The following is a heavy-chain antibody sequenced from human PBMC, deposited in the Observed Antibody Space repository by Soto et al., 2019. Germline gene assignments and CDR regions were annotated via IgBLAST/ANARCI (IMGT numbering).Heavy chain of an antibody. CDR2: IIPIFGTA. J-gene: IGHJ6*02. Sequence: GASVKVSYKASGCTFSSYAISCVRQAPGQVLEWMGGIIPIFGTANYAQKFQGRVTITADESTSTAYMELSSLRSEDTAVYYCARTKYDSSGYYYYYYYYYGMDVWGQGTTVTVSS. CDR3: ARTKYDSSGYYYYYYYYYGMDV. V-gene: IGHV1-69*13. D-gene: IGHD3-22*01. CDR1: GCTFSSYA.